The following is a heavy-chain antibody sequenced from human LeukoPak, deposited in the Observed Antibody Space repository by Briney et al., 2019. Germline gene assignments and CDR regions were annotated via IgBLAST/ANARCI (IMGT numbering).Heavy chain of an antibody. CDR3: ARRFAPSRNDAFDI. CDR1: GGSINSSSYY. CDR2: IYYSGST. J-gene: IGHJ3*02. Sequence: PSETLSLTCTVSGGSINSSSYYWGWIRQPPWKGLEWIGTIYYSGSTYYNPSLKSRVTISVDTSKNQFSLKLSSVTASDTAVYYCARRFAPSRNDAFDIWGQGTMVTVSS. D-gene: IGHD3-10*01. V-gene: IGHV4-39*01.